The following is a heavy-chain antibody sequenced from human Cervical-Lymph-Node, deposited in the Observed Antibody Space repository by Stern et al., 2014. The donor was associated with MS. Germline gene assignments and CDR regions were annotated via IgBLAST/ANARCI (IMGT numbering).Heavy chain of an antibody. CDR2: INPHSGGT. Sequence: QVQLVQSGAEVKKPGASTKVSCKASGYSFNNYYVHWVRLAPGQGLEWGGWINPHSGGTNLAQKFQGRVTMTRETSISTAYMELTWLRSDDTAVYYCARGRGRFMALFDSWGQGTLVTVSS. CDR3: ARGRGRFMALFDS. J-gene: IGHJ4*02. V-gene: IGHV1-2*02. CDR1: GYSFNNYY. D-gene: IGHD3-3*01.